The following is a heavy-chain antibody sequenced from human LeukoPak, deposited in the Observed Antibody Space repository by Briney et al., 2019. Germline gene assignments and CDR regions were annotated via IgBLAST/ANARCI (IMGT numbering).Heavy chain of an antibody. D-gene: IGHD6-6*01. Sequence: GGSLRLSCAASGFTFSVSAMYWVRQASGKGLEWIGRIRNKANNYATAYAASVKGRFTISREDSKNTAYLQMNSLRAEDTAVYYCAKDREYSSTPDAFDIWGQGTMVTVSS. CDR1: GFTFSVSA. V-gene: IGHV3-73*01. CDR3: AKDREYSSTPDAFDI. J-gene: IGHJ3*02. CDR2: IRNKANNYAT.